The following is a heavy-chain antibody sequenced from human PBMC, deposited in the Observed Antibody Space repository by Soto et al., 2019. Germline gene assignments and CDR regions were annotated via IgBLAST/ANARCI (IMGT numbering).Heavy chain of an antibody. CDR1: GFTFSSYG. V-gene: IGHV3-30*18. D-gene: IGHD7-27*01. Sequence: QVQLVESGGGVVQPGRSLRLSCAASGFTFSSYGMHWVRQAPGKGLEWVAVISYDGSNKYYADSVKGRFTISRDNSKNTLYPQMNSLRAEDTAVYYCAKARGTGEYFDYWGQGTLVTVSS. CDR2: ISYDGSNK. J-gene: IGHJ4*02. CDR3: AKARGTGEYFDY.